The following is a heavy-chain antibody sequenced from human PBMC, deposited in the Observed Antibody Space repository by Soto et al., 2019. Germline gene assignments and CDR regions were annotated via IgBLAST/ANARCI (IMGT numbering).Heavy chain of an antibody. V-gene: IGHV4-34*01. CDR3: AMASIAARETSRYFDY. CDR1: GGSFSGYY. Sequence: PSETLSLTCAVYGGSFSGYYWSWIRQPPWKGLEWIGEINHSGSTNYNPSLKSRVTISVDTSKNQFSLKLSSVTAADTAVYYCAMASIAARETSRYFDYWGQGTLVTVSS. J-gene: IGHJ4*02. CDR2: INHSGST. D-gene: IGHD6-6*01.